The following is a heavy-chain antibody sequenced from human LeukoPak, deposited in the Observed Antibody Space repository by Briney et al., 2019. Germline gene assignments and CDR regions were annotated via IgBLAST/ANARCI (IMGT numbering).Heavy chain of an antibody. CDR1: GFTFSSYA. Sequence: GRSLRLSCAASGFTFSSYAMHWVRQAPGKGLEWVSGIYSGGSTYYADSVKGRFTISRDNSKNTLYLQMNSLRAEDTAVYYCARAQSGSYDYWGQGTLVTVSS. V-gene: IGHV3-66*01. CDR2: IYSGGST. CDR3: ARAQSGSYDY. D-gene: IGHD1-26*01. J-gene: IGHJ4*02.